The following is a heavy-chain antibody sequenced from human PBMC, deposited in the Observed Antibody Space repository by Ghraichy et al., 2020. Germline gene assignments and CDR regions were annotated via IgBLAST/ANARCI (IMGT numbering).Heavy chain of an antibody. CDR2: ISSSSSAI. D-gene: IGHD3-22*01. Sequence: GGSLRLSCAASGFTFSSYGMNWVRQAPGKGLEWVSYISSSSSAIYYADSVKGRFTISRDSAKNSLYLQMNSLRAEDTAVYYCARRSYDSRGYSFDYWGQGTLVTVSS. CDR3: ARRSYDSRGYSFDY. CDR1: GFTFSSYG. J-gene: IGHJ4*02. V-gene: IGHV3-48*04.